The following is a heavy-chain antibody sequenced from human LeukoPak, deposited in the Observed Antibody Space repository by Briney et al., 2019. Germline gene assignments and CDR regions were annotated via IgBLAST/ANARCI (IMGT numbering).Heavy chain of an antibody. Sequence: PSETLSLTCTVSGGSISSYYWSWIRQPPGKGLEWIGYIYYSGSTNYNPSLESRATILVDTSKDQFSLNLSSVTAADTAVYFCARGNSNILYYFDYWGQGALVTVSS. CDR1: GGSISSYY. CDR3: ARGNSNILYYFDY. V-gene: IGHV4-59*13. CDR2: IYYSGST. D-gene: IGHD4-11*01. J-gene: IGHJ4*02.